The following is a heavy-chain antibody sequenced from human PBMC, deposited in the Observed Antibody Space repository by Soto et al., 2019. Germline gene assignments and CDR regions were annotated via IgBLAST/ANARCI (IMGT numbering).Heavy chain of an antibody. D-gene: IGHD3-22*01. CDR1: GFTFSRYS. Sequence: QVKLVESGGGVVQPGTSLRLSCAVSGFTFSRYSLHCVRQAPGKGLEWVAGSNEYYADSVKGRFTISRDNSKAMLYLQMNNLRAEDTAVYYCARDYFDIGGFYSDLLGFWGQGTLVTVPS. CDR3: ARDYFDIGGFYSDLLGF. CDR2: GSNE. V-gene: IGHV3-30-3*01. J-gene: IGHJ4*02.